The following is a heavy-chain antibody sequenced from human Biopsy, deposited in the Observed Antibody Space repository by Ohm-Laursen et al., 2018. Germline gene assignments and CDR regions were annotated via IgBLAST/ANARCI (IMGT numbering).Heavy chain of an antibody. J-gene: IGHJ4*02. D-gene: IGHD2-15*01. CDR2: ISGSGSTT. Sequence: SLRLSCSASRFIFSSYVMSWVRQAPGTGLEWVSTISGSGSTTYYADSVMGRFTISRDNTKNTLYLQMNSLRAEDTAVYYCAKDHCSGCTCYSEGPVFDFWGQGTLVTVSS. CDR3: AKDHCSGCTCYSEGPVFDF. V-gene: IGHV3-23*01. CDR1: RFIFSSYV.